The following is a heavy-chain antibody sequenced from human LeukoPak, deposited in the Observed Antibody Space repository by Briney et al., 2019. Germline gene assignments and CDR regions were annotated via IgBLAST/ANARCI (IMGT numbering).Heavy chain of an antibody. CDR1: GYTFTSYG. J-gene: IGHJ6*03. V-gene: IGHV1-2*02. D-gene: IGHD6-19*01. CDR2: INPNSGGT. Sequence: GASVKVSCKASGYTFTSYGISWVRQAPGQGLEWMGWINPNSGGTNYAQKFQGRVTMTRDTSISTAYMELSRLRSDDTAVYYCARDGSSGWYGAYYYYMDVWGKGTTVTISS. CDR3: ARDGSSGWYGAYYYYMDV.